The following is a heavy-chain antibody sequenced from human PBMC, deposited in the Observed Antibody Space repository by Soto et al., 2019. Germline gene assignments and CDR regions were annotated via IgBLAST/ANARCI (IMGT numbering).Heavy chain of an antibody. CDR3: SRGGSSWQPHEDY. D-gene: IGHD6-13*01. V-gene: IGHV1-18*01. CDR2: VSAYNGNT. Sequence: QVQLVQSGAEVKKPGASMKVSCKASGFTFTSYGISWVRQAPGQGPEWMGWVSAYNGNTHYAQKLQGRVTMTTDTSTTTAYLELRSLRSDDTAVYYCSRGGSSWQPHEDYWGQGTLVTVSS. CDR1: GFTFTSYG. J-gene: IGHJ4*02.